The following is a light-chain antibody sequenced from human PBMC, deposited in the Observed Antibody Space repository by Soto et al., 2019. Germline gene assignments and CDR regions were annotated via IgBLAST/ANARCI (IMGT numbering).Light chain of an antibody. CDR3: AAWDEGLNGWL. V-gene: IGLV1-44*01. CDR1: NSNVGNNT. J-gene: IGLJ3*02. Sequence: QSVLTQPPSASGTPGQRVTISCSGSNSNVGNNTVNWYQQFPGTSPRLLIEANNQRPSEVPDRFSGSKSANSASLAISGLKSEDEADYYCAAWDEGLNGWLFGGWTKRTVL. CDR2: ANN.